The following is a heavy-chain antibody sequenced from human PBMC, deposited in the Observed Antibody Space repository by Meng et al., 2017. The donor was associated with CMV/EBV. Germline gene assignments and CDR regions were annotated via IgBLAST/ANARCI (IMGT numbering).Heavy chain of an antibody. V-gene: IGHV3-53*01. CDR2: IYSGGST. D-gene: IGHD4-11*01. J-gene: IGHJ6*02. Sequence: EGSLRLSCAASGFTVSSNYMSWVRQAPGKGLEWVSVIYSGGSTYYADSVKGRFTISRDNSKNTLYLQMNSLRAEDTAVYYCARGGTTSYPYGMDVWGQGTTVTVSS. CDR1: GFTVSSNY. CDR3: ARGGTTSYPYGMDV.